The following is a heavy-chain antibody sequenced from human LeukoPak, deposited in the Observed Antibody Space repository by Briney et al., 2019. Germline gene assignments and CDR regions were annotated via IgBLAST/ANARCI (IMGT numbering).Heavy chain of an antibody. D-gene: IGHD2/OR15-2a*01. J-gene: IGHJ4*02. V-gene: IGHV4-4*02. CDR3: AGGASTFPFDY. Sequence: PSETLSLTCAVFGGSISSRYWWTWVRLPPGKGLEWIGEIYHSGSTNYNPSLKSRVTISLDKSKNQFSLNLSSVTAADTAVYYCAGGASTFPFDYWGQGTLVTVSS. CDR1: GGSISSRYW. CDR2: IYHSGST.